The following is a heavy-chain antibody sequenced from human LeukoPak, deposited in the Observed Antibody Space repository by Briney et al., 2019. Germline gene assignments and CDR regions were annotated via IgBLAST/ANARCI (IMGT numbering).Heavy chain of an antibody. J-gene: IGHJ3*02. CDR2: FYYTGIA. Sequence: SETLSLTCIVSGGSISSIDYYWGWIRQPPGKGLEWIGSFYYTGIAYYNPSLKSRVTISVDTSKNQFSLKLRSVTAADTAVYYCARAPGRTGGAFDIWGQGTMVTVSS. V-gene: IGHV4-39*07. D-gene: IGHD1-1*01. CDR1: GGSISSIDYY. CDR3: ARAPGRTGGAFDI.